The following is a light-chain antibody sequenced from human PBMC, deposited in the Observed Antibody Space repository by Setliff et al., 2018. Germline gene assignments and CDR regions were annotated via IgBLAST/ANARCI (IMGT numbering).Light chain of an antibody. CDR2: EVS. Sequence: QSALAQPPSASGSPGQSVTISCTGTSSDVGGYNYVSWYQQHPGKAPKLMIYEVSKRPSGVPDRFSGSKPGNTASLTISGLQAEDEADYYCSSYTSSSTLDVFGTGTKVTVL. CDR1: SSDVGGYNY. CDR3: SSYTSSSTLDV. J-gene: IGLJ1*01. V-gene: IGLV2-8*01.